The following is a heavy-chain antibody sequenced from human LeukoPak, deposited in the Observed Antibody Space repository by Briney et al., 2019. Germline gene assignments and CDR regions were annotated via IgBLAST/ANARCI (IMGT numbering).Heavy chain of an antibody. V-gene: IGHV4-39*01. Sequence: PSETLSLTCTVSGGSISSSSNYWGWIRQPPGKGLEWIGTIYYSGSTHYNPSLKSRVTISVDTSKLQFSLMLTSVTAADTAVYYCARHGSYYYYMDVWGKGTTVTVSS. CDR3: ARHGSYYYYMDV. D-gene: IGHD3-16*01. J-gene: IGHJ6*03. CDR1: GGSISSSSNY. CDR2: IYYSGST.